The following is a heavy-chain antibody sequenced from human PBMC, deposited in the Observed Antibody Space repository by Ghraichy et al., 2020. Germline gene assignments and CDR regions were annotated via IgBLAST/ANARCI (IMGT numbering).Heavy chain of an antibody. V-gene: IGHV3-23*01. CDR1: GFTFISYS. D-gene: IGHD6-19*01. CDR3: AKAGALSIAVAGSELDY. J-gene: IGHJ4*02. Sequence: GGSLRLSCAASGFTFISYSMSWVRQAPGKGLEWVSAISGRGGSTYYADSVKGRFTISRDNSKNTLYLQMNSLRAEDTAVYYCAKAGALSIAVAGSELDYWGQGTLVTVSS. CDR2: ISGRGGST.